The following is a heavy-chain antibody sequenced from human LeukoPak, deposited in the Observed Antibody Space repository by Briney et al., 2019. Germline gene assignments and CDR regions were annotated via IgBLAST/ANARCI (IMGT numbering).Heavy chain of an antibody. V-gene: IGHV3-66*01. J-gene: IGHJ4*02. CDR3: VRVRYSGSWFPVPNFDC. CDR1: XVTXXXNY. CDR2: IYTSGDT. Sequence: XAAXXVTXXXNYMSWVRQAPGKGLEGVSVIYTSGDTYYADSVKGRFTISRDSSKNTLYLQMNTLRTEDTAVYYCVRVRYSGSWFPVPNFDCWGQGTLVTVSS. D-gene: IGHD1-26*01.